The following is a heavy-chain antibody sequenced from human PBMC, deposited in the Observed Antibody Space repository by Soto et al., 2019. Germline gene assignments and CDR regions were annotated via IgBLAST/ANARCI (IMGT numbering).Heavy chain of an antibody. J-gene: IGHJ6*02. CDR3: AKDKVNIAVAGNVYVSDYYYYYGMDV. CDR2: ISYDGSNK. V-gene: IGHV3-30*18. Sequence: GGSLRLSCAASGFTFSSYGMHWVRQAPGKGLEWVAVISYDGSNKYYADSVKGRFTISRDNSKNTLYLQMNSLRAEDTAVYYCAKDKVNIAVAGNVYVSDYYYYYGMDVWGQGTTVTVSS. CDR1: GFTFSSYG. D-gene: IGHD6-19*01.